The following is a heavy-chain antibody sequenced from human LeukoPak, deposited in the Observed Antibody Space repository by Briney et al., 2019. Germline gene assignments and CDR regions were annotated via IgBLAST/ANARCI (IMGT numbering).Heavy chain of an antibody. J-gene: IGHJ6*04. CDR1: GLTFSVPA. Sequence: GGSLRLSCSASGLTFSVPAIHWVRQASGKGLEWVGRIKTKADNYATAYAAPVKGRFTISRDDSTNTAYLQMNSLKTEDTAVYYCTHPAYYYNVDVWGKGTTVTVSS. CDR2: IKTKADNYAT. D-gene: IGHD6-25*01. CDR3: THPAYYYNVDV. V-gene: IGHV3-73*01.